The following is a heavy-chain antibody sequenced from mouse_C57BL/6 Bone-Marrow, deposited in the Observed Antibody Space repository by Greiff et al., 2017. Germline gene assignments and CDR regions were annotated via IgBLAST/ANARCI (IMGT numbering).Heavy chain of an antibody. CDR2: IYPRSGNT. V-gene: IGHV1-81*01. CDR1: GYTFTSYG. D-gene: IGHD2-12*01. Sequence: VQLQQSGAELARPGASVKLSCKASGYTFTSYGISWVKPRNEQGLEWIGEIYPRSGNTYYNEKFKGKATLTADKSSSKAYMELRSRTSEVSAVYFCAREVYDVMAWFAYWGQGTLVTVPA. J-gene: IGHJ3*01. CDR3: AREVYDVMAWFAY.